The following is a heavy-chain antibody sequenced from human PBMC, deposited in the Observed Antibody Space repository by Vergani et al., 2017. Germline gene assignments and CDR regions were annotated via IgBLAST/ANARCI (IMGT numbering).Heavy chain of an antibody. J-gene: IGHJ5*02. D-gene: IGHD3-16*01. CDR2: IYHSGST. V-gene: IGHV4-38-2*01. CDR3: ARQGFGFGGVIDH. CDR1: GYSISSGYY. Sequence: QVQLQESGPGLVKPSETLSLTCDVSGYSISSGYYWGWIRQPPGKGLEWIGSIYHSGSTYYNPSLQSRVTISKDTSKNQFSLKLNSVTAADTAVYFCARQGFGFGGVIDHWGQGTPVTVSS.